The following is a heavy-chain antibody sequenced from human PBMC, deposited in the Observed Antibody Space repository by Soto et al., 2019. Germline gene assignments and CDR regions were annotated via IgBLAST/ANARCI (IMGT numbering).Heavy chain of an antibody. V-gene: IGHV4-39*01. CDR2: IYYSGST. J-gene: IGHJ4*02. D-gene: IGHD6-6*01. Sequence: QLQLRESGPGLVKPSETLSLTCTVSGGSISSSSYYWGWIRQPPGKGLEWIGSIYYSGSTYYNPSLKSRVTISVDTSKNQFSLKLSSVTAADTAVYYCARQRGPARKYFDYWGQGTLVTVSS. CDR3: ARQRGPARKYFDY. CDR1: GGSISSSSYY.